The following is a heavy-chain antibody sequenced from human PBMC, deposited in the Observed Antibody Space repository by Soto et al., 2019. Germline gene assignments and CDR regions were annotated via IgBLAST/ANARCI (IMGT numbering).Heavy chain of an antibody. D-gene: IGHD3-22*01. V-gene: IGHV1-69*13. CDR3: ARPLGYYYDSSGYGFDY. CDR2: IIPIFGTA. J-gene: IGHJ4*02. Sequence: SVKVSCKASGGTFSSYAISWVRQAPGQGLEWMGGIIPIFGTANYAQKFQGRVTITADESTSTAYMELSSLRSEDTAVYYCARPLGYYYDSSGYGFDYWGQGTRVTVSS. CDR1: GGTFSSYA.